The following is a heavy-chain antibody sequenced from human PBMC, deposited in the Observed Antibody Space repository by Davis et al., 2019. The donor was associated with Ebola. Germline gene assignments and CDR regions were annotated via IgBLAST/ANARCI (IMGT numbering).Heavy chain of an antibody. CDR2: INWNGGST. CDR1: GFTFDDYG. D-gene: IGHD3-10*01. Sequence: RGSLRLSCAASGFTFDDYGMSWVRQAPGKGLEWVSGINWNGGSTVYADSVKGRFTISRDNAKNSLYLQMNSLRAEDTALYYCARDERTYYYGSGSLSRYGMDVWGQGTTVTVSS. CDR3: ARDERTYYYGSGSLSRYGMDV. V-gene: IGHV3-20*04. J-gene: IGHJ6*02.